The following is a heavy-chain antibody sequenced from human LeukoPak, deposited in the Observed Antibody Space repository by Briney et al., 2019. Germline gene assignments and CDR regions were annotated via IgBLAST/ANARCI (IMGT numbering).Heavy chain of an antibody. Sequence: GGSLRLSCAVSGFTISGYAMSWVRQAPGKGLGWVSAMSGSAGNTYYADSVRGRITISRDNSKNMLYLEMNSLRAEDTAVYYCAKDSVVVPAAPYGMDVWGQGTTVTVSS. D-gene: IGHD2-2*01. CDR1: GFTISGYA. J-gene: IGHJ6*02. CDR3: AKDSVVVPAAPYGMDV. V-gene: IGHV3-23*01. CDR2: MSGSAGNT.